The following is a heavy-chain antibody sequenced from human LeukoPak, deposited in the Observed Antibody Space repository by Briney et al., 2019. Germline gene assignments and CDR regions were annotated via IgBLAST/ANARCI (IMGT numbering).Heavy chain of an antibody. CDR2: IYYSGST. V-gene: IGHV4-31*03. J-gene: IGHJ4*02. Sequence: PSETLSLTCTVSGGSISSGGYYWSWIRQHPGKGLEWIGYIYYSGSTYYNPSLKSRVTISVDTSKNQFSLKLSSVTAADTAVYYCARVAGYSGYDGDYWGQGTLVTVPS. CDR3: ARVAGYSGYDGDY. CDR1: GGSISSGGYY. D-gene: IGHD5-12*01.